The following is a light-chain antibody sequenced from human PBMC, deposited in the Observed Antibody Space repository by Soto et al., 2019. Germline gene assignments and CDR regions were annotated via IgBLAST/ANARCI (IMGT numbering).Light chain of an antibody. CDR1: SSDVGGYNH. CDR2: EVT. CDR3: ISYTSDDVRYV. J-gene: IGLJ1*01. V-gene: IGLV2-8*01. Sequence: QSVLTQPPSASGSPGQSVTISCTGTSSDVGGYNHVSWYQQHPGKAPKVVIYEVTKRPSGVPDRFSGSKSGNTASLTVSGLQAEDEADYYCISYTSDDVRYVFGTGTKLTVL.